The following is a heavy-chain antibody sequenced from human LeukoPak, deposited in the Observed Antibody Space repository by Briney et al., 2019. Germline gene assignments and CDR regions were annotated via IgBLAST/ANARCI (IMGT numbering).Heavy chain of an antibody. V-gene: IGHV3-30-3*01. J-gene: IGHJ4*02. D-gene: IGHD5-18*01. Sequence: RAGGSLRLSCAASGFTFSRYAMHWVRQAPGKGLEWVAVISYDGSNKYYVGSVKGRLTISRDNSKNTLYLQMNSLRTEDTAVYYCARDGYGLDTPMVSTVFDCWGQGTLVTVSS. CDR3: ARDGYGLDTPMVSTVFDC. CDR2: ISYDGSNK. CDR1: GFTFSRYA.